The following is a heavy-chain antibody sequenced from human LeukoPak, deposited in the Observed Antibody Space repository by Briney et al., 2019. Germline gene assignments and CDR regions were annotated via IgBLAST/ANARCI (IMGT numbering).Heavy chain of an antibody. CDR3: ARNTGHRLVGTTNYFDY. CDR1: GYSFTNYY. Sequence: ASVKVSCKASGYSFTNYYITWVRQAPGQGLECMGWISGYNGNTNYAQTLQGRVTMTTDTSTSTTYMELGGLRSDDTAVYYCARNTGHRLVGTTNYFDYWGQGTLVTVSS. V-gene: IGHV1-18*01. CDR2: ISGYNGNT. D-gene: IGHD1-26*01. J-gene: IGHJ4*02.